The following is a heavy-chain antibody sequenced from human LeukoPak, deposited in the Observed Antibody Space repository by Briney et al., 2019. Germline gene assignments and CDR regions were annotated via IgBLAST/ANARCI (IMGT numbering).Heavy chain of an antibody. Sequence: SETLSLTCTVSGGSISSSSYYWGWIRQPPGKGLEWIGSIYYSGSTYYNPSLKSRVTISVDTSKNQFSLKLSSVTAADTAVFYCARSSHYLSLGFDPWGQGILVTVSS. D-gene: IGHD3-10*01. CDR1: GGSISSSSYY. CDR2: IYYSGST. CDR3: ARSSHYLSLGFDP. J-gene: IGHJ5*02. V-gene: IGHV4-39*01.